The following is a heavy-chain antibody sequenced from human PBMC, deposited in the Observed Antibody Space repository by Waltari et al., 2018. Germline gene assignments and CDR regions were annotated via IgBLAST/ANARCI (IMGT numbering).Heavy chain of an antibody. CDR3: ARILYAYSSGWFYFDY. CDR1: GYSFTSYW. J-gene: IGHJ4*02. V-gene: IGHV5-51*01. CDR2: IYPGDSDT. Sequence: EVQLVQSGAEVKKPGESLKISCKGSGYSFTSYWIGWVRQMPGKGLEWMGIIYPGDSDTRYSPSFQGQVTISADKSISTAYLQWSSLKASDTAMYYCARILYAYSSGWFYFDYWGQGTLVTVSS. D-gene: IGHD6-19*01.